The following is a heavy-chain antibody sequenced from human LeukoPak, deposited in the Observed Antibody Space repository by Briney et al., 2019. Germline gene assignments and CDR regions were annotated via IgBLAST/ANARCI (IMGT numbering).Heavy chain of an antibody. CDR1: GGTFSSYA. J-gene: IGHJ6*04. CDR3: ARGALSFRYYYGMDV. V-gene: IGHV1-69*06. Sequence: ASVKVSCKASGGTFSSYAISWVRQAPGLGLEWMGGIIPIFGTANYAQKFQGRVTITADKSTSTAYMELSSLRSEDTAVYYCARGALSFRYYYGMDVWGKGTTVTVSS. D-gene: IGHD3-3*02. CDR2: IIPIFGTA.